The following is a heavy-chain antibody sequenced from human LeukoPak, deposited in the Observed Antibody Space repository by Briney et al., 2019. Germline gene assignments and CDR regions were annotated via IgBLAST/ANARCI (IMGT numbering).Heavy chain of an antibody. Sequence: SETLSLTCTVSGGSISSYYWSWIRQPAGKGLEWIGRIYTSGSTNYNPSLKSRVTMSVDTSKNQFSLKLSSVTAADTAVYYCASAVCSGGSCSMGFDPWAREPWSPSPQ. J-gene: IGHJ5*02. CDR3: ASAVCSGGSCSMGFDP. D-gene: IGHD2-15*01. CDR1: GGSISSYY. V-gene: IGHV4-4*07. CDR2: IYTSGST.